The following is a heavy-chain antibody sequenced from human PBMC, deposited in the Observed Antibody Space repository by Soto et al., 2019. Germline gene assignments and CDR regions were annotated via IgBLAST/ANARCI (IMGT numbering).Heavy chain of an antibody. CDR3: TRDGGDSQWRPMDV. CDR1: GFTFNTYA. Sequence: QVQLVESGGGVVQPGRSLRLSCAASGFTFNTYAFHWVRQAPGKGLEWVAVISYDGSNEYYADSVKGRFTISRDNSKNTLYLQMNSLRTEDTAVYYCTRDGGDSQWRPMDVWGQGTTVTVSS. V-gene: IGHV3-30-3*01. D-gene: IGHD6-19*01. J-gene: IGHJ6*02. CDR2: ISYDGSNE.